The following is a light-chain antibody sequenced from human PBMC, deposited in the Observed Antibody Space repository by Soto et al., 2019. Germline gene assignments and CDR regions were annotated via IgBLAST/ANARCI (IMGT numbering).Light chain of an antibody. Sequence: QTVVTQEPSLTVSPGRTVTLTCASSTGAVTSFYYPNWFQQKAGQAPRVLIYSTSNQHSWTPARFSGSLLGDKAALTLSGVQPEDEAEYYCLLYDGGAWVFGGGTKLTVL. CDR1: TGAVTSFYY. CDR2: STS. CDR3: LLYDGGAWV. J-gene: IGLJ3*02. V-gene: IGLV7-43*01.